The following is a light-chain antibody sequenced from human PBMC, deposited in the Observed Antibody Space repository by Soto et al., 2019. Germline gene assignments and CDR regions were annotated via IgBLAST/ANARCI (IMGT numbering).Light chain of an antibody. CDR1: QTISSY. CDR3: QQSYRPPFT. Sequence: DIQMTQSPSSLSASVGDGVTITCRASQTISSYLNWYQQRPGIAPRLLIYAASTLQSGVPSRFSGRGFATNFTLAINSLQPEDVATYYCQQSYRPPFTFGPGTKVDIK. J-gene: IGKJ3*01. V-gene: IGKV1-39*01. CDR2: AAS.